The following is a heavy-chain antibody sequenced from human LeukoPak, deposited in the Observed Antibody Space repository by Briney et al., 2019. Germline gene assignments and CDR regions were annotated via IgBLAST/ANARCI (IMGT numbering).Heavy chain of an antibody. CDR1: GFTVSSNY. V-gene: IGHV3-66*01. CDR2: IYSGGST. CDR3: VRTAHDCGHPRYYLDP. Sequence: GGSLRLPCAASGFTVSSNYMSWVRQAPGKGVEWVSVIYSGGSTYYADSVKGRFTFSRDNSKNTLYLQMNSLRAEDTAVYYCVRTAHDCGHPRYYLDPWGQEPRDSVS. J-gene: IGHJ5*02. D-gene: IGHD2/OR15-2a*01.